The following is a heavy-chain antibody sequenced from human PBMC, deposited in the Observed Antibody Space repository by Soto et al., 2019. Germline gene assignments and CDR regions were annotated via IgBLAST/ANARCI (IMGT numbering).Heavy chain of an antibody. J-gene: IGHJ6*02. CDR2: IFHTGST. V-gene: IGHV4-39*01. Sequence: QLQLQESGPGLVKPSETLSLTCTVSGGSISSNNIYWDWIRQPPGKGLEWIGNIFHTGSTNYSPSLTTRVTISVDTSKNLFSLRLSSVTAADTAVYYCARRPQNYGVDVWGQGTTVTVSS. CDR3: ARRPQNYGVDV. CDR1: GGSISSNNIY.